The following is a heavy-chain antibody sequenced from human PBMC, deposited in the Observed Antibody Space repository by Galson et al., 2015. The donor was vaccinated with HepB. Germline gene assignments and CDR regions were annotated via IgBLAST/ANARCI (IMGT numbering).Heavy chain of an antibody. CDR1: GFTFSSYW. V-gene: IGHV3-74*01. Sequence: SLRLSCAASGFTFSSYWMHWVRQAPGKGLVWVSRINSDGSSTSYADSVKGRFTISRDNAKNTLYLQMNSLRAEDTAVYYCVNGDDSSYHSFDYWGQGTLVTVSS. J-gene: IGHJ4*02. CDR3: VNGDDSSYHSFDY. CDR2: INSDGSST. D-gene: IGHD3-22*01.